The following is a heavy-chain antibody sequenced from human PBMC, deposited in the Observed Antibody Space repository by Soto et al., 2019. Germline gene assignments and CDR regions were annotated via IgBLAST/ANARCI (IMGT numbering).Heavy chain of an antibody. CDR2: FYDSGTT. V-gene: IGHV4-61*01. J-gene: IGHJ4*02. D-gene: IGHD2-15*01. CDR3: ARGPNIGYCSGGSCYRFDY. CDR1: GSSVSSGSYY. Sequence: KPSETLTLTCTVSGSSVSSGSYYWTWIRQSPGKGLEWIGYFYDSGTTNYNPSLKSRVTMSVDTSENQFSLKLSSVTAADTAVYYCARGPNIGYCSGGSCYRFDYWGQGTLVTVSS.